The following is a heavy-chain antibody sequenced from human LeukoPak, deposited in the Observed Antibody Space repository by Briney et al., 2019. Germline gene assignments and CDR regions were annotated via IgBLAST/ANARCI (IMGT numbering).Heavy chain of an antibody. CDR1: GFTFGGCG. V-gene: IGHV3-33*01. CDR3: TRYNNDHFDY. Sequence: PGGSLRLSCAGSGFTFGGCGMHWFRQTPGKGLEWVAVIAYDGSRAFYADSVKGRFTISRDNSKNTMSVQMDALRAEDTAVYYCTRYNNDHFDYWGQGTLVTVSS. D-gene: IGHD1-14*01. J-gene: IGHJ4*02. CDR2: IAYDGSRA.